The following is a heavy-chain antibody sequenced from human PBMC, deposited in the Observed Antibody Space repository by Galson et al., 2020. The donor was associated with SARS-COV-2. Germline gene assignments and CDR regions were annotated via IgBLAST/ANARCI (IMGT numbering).Heavy chain of an antibody. CDR2: INPSGGRP. V-gene: IGHV1-46*01. D-gene: IGHD4-17*01. Sequence: ASVKVSCKASGYTFTSYYMHWVRQAPGQGLEWMGIINPSGGRPNYAQKFQGRVTMTRDTSTSTVYMDLSSLRSEDTAVYYCASNYGGNSGDVDYWGQGTLVTVSS. CDR3: ASNYGGNSGDVDY. J-gene: IGHJ4*02. CDR1: GYTFTSYY.